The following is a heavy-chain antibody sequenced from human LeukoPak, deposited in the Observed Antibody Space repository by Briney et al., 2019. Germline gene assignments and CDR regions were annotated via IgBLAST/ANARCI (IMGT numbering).Heavy chain of an antibody. CDR1: GFTFSRYW. CDR3: ARDSSHYMDV. Sequence: GGSLRLSCAVSGFTFSRYWVAWVRQAPGKGLEWVANINQDGSEIHYVDSVKGRFTISRDNAENSLYLQMNSLRAEDTAVYHCARDSSHYMDVWGKGTTVTVSS. V-gene: IGHV3-7*01. J-gene: IGHJ6*03. CDR2: INQDGSEI.